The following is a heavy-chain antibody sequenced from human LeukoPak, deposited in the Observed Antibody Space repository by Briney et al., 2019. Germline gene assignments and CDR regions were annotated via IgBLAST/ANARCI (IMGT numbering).Heavy chain of an antibody. Sequence: GGSLRLSCAASGFTFSSYAMHWVRQAPGKGLEWVAVISYDGGNKYYADSVKGRFTISRDNSKNTLYLQMNSLRAEDTAVYYCARDMEMATIGGFWFDPWGQGTLVTVSS. D-gene: IGHD5-24*01. CDR1: GFTFSSYA. CDR2: ISYDGGNK. J-gene: IGHJ5*02. V-gene: IGHV3-30*04. CDR3: ARDMEMATIGGFWFDP.